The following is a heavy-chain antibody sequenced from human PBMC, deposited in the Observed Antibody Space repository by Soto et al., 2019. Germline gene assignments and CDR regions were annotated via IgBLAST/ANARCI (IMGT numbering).Heavy chain of an antibody. CDR1: GFTFSSYA. Sequence: EVQLLESGGGLVQPGGSLRLSCAASGFTFSSYAMTWVRQAPGKGLEWVSVVSGSGSATYDADSVKGRFTISRDNSKNTLYLQMSSLRAEDTAIYYCAKAATMPPGEVDYWGQGTLVTVSS. D-gene: IGHD5-12*01. CDR3: AKAATMPPGEVDY. V-gene: IGHV3-23*01. J-gene: IGHJ4*02. CDR2: VSGSGSAT.